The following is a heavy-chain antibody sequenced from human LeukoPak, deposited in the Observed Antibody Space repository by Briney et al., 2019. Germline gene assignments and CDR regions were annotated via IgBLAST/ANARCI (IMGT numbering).Heavy chain of an antibody. CDR2: IYPGDSDT. D-gene: IGHD6-13*01. Sequence: GESLKISCKGSGYSFTSYWIGWVRQMPGKGLEWMGIIYPGDSDTRYSPSFQGQVTISADKSISTAYLQWSRLKASDTAMYYCASGEIGYSSRSNFDYWGQGALVTVSS. CDR3: ASGEIGYSSRSNFDY. V-gene: IGHV5-51*01. CDR1: GYSFTSYW. J-gene: IGHJ4*02.